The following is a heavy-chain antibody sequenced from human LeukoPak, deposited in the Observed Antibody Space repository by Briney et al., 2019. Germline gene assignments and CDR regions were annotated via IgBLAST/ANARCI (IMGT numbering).Heavy chain of an antibody. CDR3: ARGTNDFWSGSRWFDP. Sequence: GRSLRLSCAASGFTFSSYAMHWVRQAPGKGLEWVAVISYDGSNKYYADSVKGRFTISRDNSKNTLYLQMNSLRAEDTAVYYCARGTNDFWSGSRWFDPWGQGTLVTVSS. D-gene: IGHD3-3*01. J-gene: IGHJ5*02. CDR2: ISYDGSNK. CDR1: GFTFSSYA. V-gene: IGHV3-30*01.